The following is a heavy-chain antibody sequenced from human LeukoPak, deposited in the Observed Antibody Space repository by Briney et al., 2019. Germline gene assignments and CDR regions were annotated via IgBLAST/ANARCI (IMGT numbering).Heavy chain of an antibody. CDR3: ASLYDFWSGYLDY. J-gene: IGHJ4*02. D-gene: IGHD3-3*01. CDR2: ISSSGSTI. V-gene: IGHV3-11*01. CDR1: GFTFSDYY. Sequence: GGSLRLSCVASGFTFSDYYMSWIRQAPGKGLEWVSYISSSGSTIYYADSVKGRFTISRDNAKNSLYLQMNSLRAEDTAVYYCASLYDFWSGYLDYWGQGTLVTVSS.